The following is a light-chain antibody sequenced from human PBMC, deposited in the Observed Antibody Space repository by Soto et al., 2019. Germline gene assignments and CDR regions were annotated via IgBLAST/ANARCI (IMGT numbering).Light chain of an antibody. CDR1: QSIGDL. J-gene: IGKJ1*01. CDR3: QHYSAFSVM. CDR2: KAS. Sequence: DIQMTQSPSTLSASVEDRVTITCRASQSIGDLLAWYQQKPGEAPKLLIYKASFLESGVPARFSGSGSGTEFTLTISSLQPEDLATYYCQHYSAFSVMFGQGTKVEIK. V-gene: IGKV1-5*03.